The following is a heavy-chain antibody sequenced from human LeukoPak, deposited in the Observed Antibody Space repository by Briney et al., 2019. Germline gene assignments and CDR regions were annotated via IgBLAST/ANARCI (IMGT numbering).Heavy chain of an antibody. CDR3: ARGPYSYDSSGAFDI. J-gene: IGHJ3*02. CDR1: GDSISSGDYY. CDR2: ISSSGST. D-gene: IGHD3-22*01. V-gene: IGHV4-61*02. Sequence: NPSQTLSLTCTVSGDSISSGDYYWRWIRQPAGTGLEWIGRISSSGSTNYNPSLKSRVTISVDTSKSHFSLKLSSVTAADTSLYFCARGPYSYDSSGAFDIWGQGTMVNV.